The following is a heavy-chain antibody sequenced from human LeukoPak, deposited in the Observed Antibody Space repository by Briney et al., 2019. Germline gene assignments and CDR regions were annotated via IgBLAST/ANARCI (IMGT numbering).Heavy chain of an antibody. D-gene: IGHD5-18*01. CDR2: IYYGGST. CDR1: GGSISSGGYY. V-gene: IGHV4-31*03. Sequence: SETLSLTCTVSGGSISSGGYYWSWIRQHPGKGLEWIGYIYYGGSTYYNPSLKSRLTISVDTSKNQFSLKLSSVTAADTAVYYCARDRGYSYGNFDFWGQGILVTVSS. J-gene: IGHJ4*02. CDR3: ARDRGYSYGNFDF.